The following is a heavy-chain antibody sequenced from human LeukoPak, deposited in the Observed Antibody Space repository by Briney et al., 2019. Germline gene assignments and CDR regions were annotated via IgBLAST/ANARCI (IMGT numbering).Heavy chain of an antibody. CDR2: LSWYSGTI. Sequence: GRSLRLSCTASGFTFDDYGMHWVRQIPGKGLEWVSDLSWYSGTIRYADSVKGRFTISRDNAKNSLYLQMNSLTADDTAFYYCVKDKLTSSSSLDYWGQGTLVTVSS. J-gene: IGHJ4*02. D-gene: IGHD6-13*01. CDR3: VKDKLTSSSSLDY. CDR1: GFTFDDYG. V-gene: IGHV3-9*01.